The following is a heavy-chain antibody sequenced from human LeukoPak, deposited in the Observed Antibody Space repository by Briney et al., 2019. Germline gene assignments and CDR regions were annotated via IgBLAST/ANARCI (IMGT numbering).Heavy chain of an antibody. CDR3: AADRQEGGSGSYWFDP. CDR2: VYYSGST. J-gene: IGHJ5*02. D-gene: IGHD3-10*01. CDR1: GGSITTYY. V-gene: IGHV4-59*01. Sequence: SETLSLTCTISGGSITTYYWSWFRQPAGKGLEWIGNVYYSGSTTYNPSLKTRVTISVDTSKNQFSLRLTSVTAADTAVYYCAADRQEGGSGSYWFDPWGQGTLVTVSS.